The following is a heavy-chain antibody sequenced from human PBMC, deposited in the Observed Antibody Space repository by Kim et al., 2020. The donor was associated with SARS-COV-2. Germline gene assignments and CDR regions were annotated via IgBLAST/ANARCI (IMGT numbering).Heavy chain of an antibody. J-gene: IGHJ5*02. CDR3: ARGLNKVKILWFGVTLPWFDP. D-gene: IGHD3-10*01. Sequence: ASVKVSCKASGYTFTSYDINWVRQATGQGLEWMGWMNPNSGNTGYAQKFQGRVTMTRNTSISTAYMELSSLRSEDTAVYYCARGLNKVKILWFGVTLPWFDPWGQGTLVTVS. CDR1: GYTFTSYD. CDR2: MNPNSGNT. V-gene: IGHV1-8*01.